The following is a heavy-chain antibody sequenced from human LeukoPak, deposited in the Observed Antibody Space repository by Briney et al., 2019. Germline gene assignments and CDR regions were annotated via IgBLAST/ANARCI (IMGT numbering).Heavy chain of an antibody. CDR3: VRQYSSGWTYYYGMDV. Sequence: SQTLSLTCAISGDSVSSHSAAWHWIRRSPSRGLEWLGRTYYRSTWHYDYAESVKSRTVFIPDTSKNHFSLQLNSVTPEDTSVYYCVRQYSSGWTYYYGMDVWGQGTTVTVSS. CDR1: GDSVSSHSAA. D-gene: IGHD6-19*01. V-gene: IGHV6-1*01. J-gene: IGHJ6*02. CDR2: TYYRSTWHY.